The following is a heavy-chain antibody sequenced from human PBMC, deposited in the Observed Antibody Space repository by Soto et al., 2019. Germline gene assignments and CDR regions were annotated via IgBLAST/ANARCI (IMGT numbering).Heavy chain of an antibody. Sequence: GGSLRLSCAASGFTFSSYAMSWVRQAPGKGLEWVSAISGSGGSTYYADSVKGRFSISRDNSKNKLYLQMNSLGAEDTAVYYCAKDFSSGSGSYYQEAYYYYGMDVWGQGTTVTVSS. CDR1: GFTFSSYA. J-gene: IGHJ6*02. CDR2: ISGSGGST. V-gene: IGHV3-23*01. D-gene: IGHD3-10*01. CDR3: AKDFSSGSGSYYQEAYYYYGMDV.